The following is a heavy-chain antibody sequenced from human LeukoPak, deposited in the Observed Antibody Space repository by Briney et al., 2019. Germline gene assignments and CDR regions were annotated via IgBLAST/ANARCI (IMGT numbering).Heavy chain of an antibody. D-gene: IGHD2-2*01. J-gene: IGHJ2*01. CDR3: ARDLIVVVPASYYWHFDL. V-gene: IGHV3-20*04. Sequence: GGSLRLSCAASGFTFDDYGMSWVRQVPGKGLEWVSGIHWNGGTTGYADSVKGRFTISRDNAKNSLYLQMNSLRAEDTALYYCARDLIVVVPASYYWHFDLWGRGTLVTVSS. CDR1: GFTFDDYG. CDR2: IHWNGGTT.